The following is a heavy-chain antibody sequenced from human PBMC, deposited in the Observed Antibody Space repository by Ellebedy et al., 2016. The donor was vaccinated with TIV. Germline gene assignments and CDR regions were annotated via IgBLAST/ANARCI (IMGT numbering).Heavy chain of an antibody. CDR3: AKGSVDTTMVTLTS. D-gene: IGHD5-18*01. J-gene: IGHJ4*02. CDR2: ISWNSGSI. V-gene: IGHV3-9*01. CDR1: GFTVSSNY. Sequence: GGSLRLSCAASGFTVSSNYMSWVRQAAGKGLEWVSGISWNSGSIGYADSVKGRFTISKDNAKNSLYLQMNSLRAEDTALYYCAKGSVDTTMVTLTSWGQGTLVTVSS.